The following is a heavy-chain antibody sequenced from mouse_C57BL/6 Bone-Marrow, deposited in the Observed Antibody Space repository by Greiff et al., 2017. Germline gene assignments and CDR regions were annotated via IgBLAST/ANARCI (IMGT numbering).Heavy chain of an antibody. V-gene: IGHV1-5*01. D-gene: IGHD2-4*01. CDR2: IYPGNSDT. J-gene: IGHJ3*01. Sequence: DVQLVESGTVLARPGASVKMSCKTSGYTFTSYWMHWVKQRPGQGLEWIGAIYPGNSDTSYNQKFKGKAKLTAVTSASTAYMELSSLTNEDSAVYYCTRVYYESAEGAMDYWGQGTLVTVSA. CDR3: TRVYYESAEGAMDY. CDR1: GYTFTSYW.